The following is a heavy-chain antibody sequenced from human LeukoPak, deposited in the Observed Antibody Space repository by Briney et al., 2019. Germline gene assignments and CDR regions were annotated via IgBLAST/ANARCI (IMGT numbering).Heavy chain of an antibody. J-gene: IGHJ4*02. CDR1: GGSFSGYY. CDR2: INHSGST. V-gene: IGHV4-34*01. D-gene: IGHD2-21*02. Sequence: SETLSLTCAVYGGSFSGYYWSWIRQPPGKGLEWIGEINHSGSTNYNPSLKGRVTISVDTSKNQFSLKLSSVTAADTAVYYCARGRTYCGGDCYPAAGLDYWGQGTLVTVSS. CDR3: ARGRTYCGGDCYPAAGLDY.